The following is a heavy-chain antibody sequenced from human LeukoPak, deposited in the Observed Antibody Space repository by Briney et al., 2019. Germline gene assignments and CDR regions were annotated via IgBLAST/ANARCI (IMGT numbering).Heavy chain of an antibody. D-gene: IGHD4-23*01. Sequence: ASVKVSCKASGHTFTSYGITWVRQAPGQGLEWMGWISAYNGNTNYAQKVQGRVTMTTDTSTSTAYMELRSLRSDDTAVYYCARGESTTVVTPGDYWGQGTLVTVSS. CDR3: ARGESTTVVTPGDY. J-gene: IGHJ4*02. V-gene: IGHV1-18*01. CDR1: GHTFTSYG. CDR2: ISAYNGNT.